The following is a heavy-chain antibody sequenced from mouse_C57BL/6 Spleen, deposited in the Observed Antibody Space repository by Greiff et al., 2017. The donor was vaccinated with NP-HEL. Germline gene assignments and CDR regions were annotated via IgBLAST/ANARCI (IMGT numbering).Heavy chain of an antibody. CDR3: ARKYYGSSSAWFAY. D-gene: IGHD1-1*01. J-gene: IGHJ3*01. CDR2: ISGGGGNT. V-gene: IGHV5-9*01. Sequence: EVHLVESGGGLVKPGGSLKLSCAASGFTFSSYTMSWVRQTPEKRLEWVATISGGGGNTYYPDSVKGRFTISRDNAKNTLYLQMSSLRAEDTALYYCARKYYGSSSAWFAYWGQGTLVTVSA. CDR1: GFTFSSYT.